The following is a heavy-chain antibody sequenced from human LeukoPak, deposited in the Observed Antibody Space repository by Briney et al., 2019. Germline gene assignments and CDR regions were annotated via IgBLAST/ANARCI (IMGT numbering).Heavy chain of an antibody. CDR3: ARHRYCSGGSCYSDY. V-gene: IGHV5-51*01. CDR2: IYPGDSDT. CDR1: GYSFTSYW. D-gene: IGHD2-15*01. J-gene: IGHJ4*02. Sequence: GESLEISCKGSGYSFTSYWISWVRQLPGKGLEWMGIIYPGDSDTRYSPSFQGQVTISADKSISTAYLQWSSLKASDTAMYYCARHRYCSGGSCYSDYWGQGTLVTVSS.